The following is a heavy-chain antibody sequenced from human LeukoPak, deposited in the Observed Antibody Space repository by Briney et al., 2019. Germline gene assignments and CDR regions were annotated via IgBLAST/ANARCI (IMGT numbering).Heavy chain of an antibody. CDR2: FYYSGST. V-gene: IGHV4-39*07. CDR3: VRSSSSIFDY. J-gene: IGHJ4*02. CDR1: GGSISSSSYH. D-gene: IGHD6-6*01. Sequence: SETLSLTCTVSGGSISSSSYHWGWIRQPPGKGLEWIGSFYYSGSTYYNPSLKSRVTISVDTSKNQFSLKLSSVTAADTAVYYCVRSSSSIFDYWGQGTLVTVSS.